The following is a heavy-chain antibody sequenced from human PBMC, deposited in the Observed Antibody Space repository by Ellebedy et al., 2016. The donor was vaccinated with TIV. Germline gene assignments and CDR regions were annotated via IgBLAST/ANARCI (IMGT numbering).Heavy chain of an antibody. D-gene: IGHD3-22*01. CDR3: VRGQRIHYYDSSGYYPY. CDR1: GYTFTGYY. Sequence: AASVKVSCKASGYTFTGYYIHWVRQAPGQGLEWMGWINPINGVTDFAQNFQDRVTVTRDTSISAVYMELSRMRSDDTAVYFCVRGQRIHYYDSSGYYPYWGQGTLVTVSS. V-gene: IGHV1-2*02. J-gene: IGHJ4*02. CDR2: INPINGVT.